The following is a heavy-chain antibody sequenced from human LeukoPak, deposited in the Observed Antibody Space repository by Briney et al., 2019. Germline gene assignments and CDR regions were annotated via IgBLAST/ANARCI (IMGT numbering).Heavy chain of an antibody. D-gene: IGHD3-10*01. CDR2: IIPIFGTA. CDR3: ARDVGVVRGVAGMYYMDV. CDR1: GGTFSSYA. J-gene: IGHJ6*03. V-gene: IGHV1-69*13. Sequence: GASVKVSCKASGGTFSSYAISWVRQAPGQGLEWMGGIIPIFGTANYAQKFQGRVTITADESTSTAYMELSSLRSGDTAVYYCARDVGVVRGVAGMYYMDVWGKGTTVTISS.